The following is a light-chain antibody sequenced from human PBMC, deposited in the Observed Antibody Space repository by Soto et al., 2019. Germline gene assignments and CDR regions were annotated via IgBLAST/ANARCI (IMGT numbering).Light chain of an antibody. J-gene: IGKJ4*01. V-gene: IGKV3-20*01. CDR1: QSVSSSY. CDR2: GTS. CDR3: QQYGSSPLT. Sequence: EIVLTQSPGTLSLSPGERATLSCRASQSVSSSYLAWYQQKPGQAPRLLISGTSNRATGIPDRFSGSGSGTDFTLTISRLEPEDFAVYHWQQYGSSPLTFGGGTKVEIK.